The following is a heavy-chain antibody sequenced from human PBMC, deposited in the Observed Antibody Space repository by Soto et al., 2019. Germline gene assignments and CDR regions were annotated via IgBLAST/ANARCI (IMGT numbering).Heavy chain of an antibody. Sequence: QITLKASGPTLVKPTQTLTLTCTFSGFSLSTSGVGVGWIRQPPGKALEWLALIYWDDDKRYSPSLKSRLTITKDTSKNQVVLTMTNMDPVDTATYYCAHRIAVAATRAFDIWGQGTMVTVSS. V-gene: IGHV2-5*02. CDR3: AHRIAVAATRAFDI. CDR2: IYWDDDK. J-gene: IGHJ3*02. D-gene: IGHD6-19*01. CDR1: GFSLSTSGVG.